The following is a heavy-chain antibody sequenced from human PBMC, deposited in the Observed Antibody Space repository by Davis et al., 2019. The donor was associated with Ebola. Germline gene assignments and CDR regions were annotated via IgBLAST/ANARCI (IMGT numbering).Heavy chain of an antibody. Sequence: GESLKISCAASGFSFSSYWMSWVRQAPGKGLEWVANIKQDGSEKYYVDSVRGRFTISRDNAKNSLFLQMNSLRVEDTAVYYCVRDKRVGATYFDYWSQGILVTVSS. J-gene: IGHJ4*02. CDR3: VRDKRVGATYFDY. CDR1: GFSFSSYW. D-gene: IGHD1-26*01. CDR2: IKQDGSEK. V-gene: IGHV3-7*03.